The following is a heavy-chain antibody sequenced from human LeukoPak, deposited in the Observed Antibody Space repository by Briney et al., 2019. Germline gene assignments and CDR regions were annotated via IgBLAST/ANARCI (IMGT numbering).Heavy chain of an antibody. CDR1: NGSISSYH. CDR2: ILTSGTT. Sequence: SETLSLTCTVSNGSISSYHWSWVRQPPGKGLEWIGYILTSGTTNYNPSLKSRLTISVDTSKNQFTLKLRSVTAADTAVYYCARLRVSGSYLYYFDYWGQGTQVTVSS. V-gene: IGHV4-4*09. J-gene: IGHJ4*02. D-gene: IGHD1-26*01. CDR3: ARLRVSGSYLYYFDY.